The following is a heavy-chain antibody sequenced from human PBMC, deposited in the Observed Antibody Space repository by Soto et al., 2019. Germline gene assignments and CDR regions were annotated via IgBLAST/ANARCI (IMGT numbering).Heavy chain of an antibody. Sequence: PGESLQISCRGSGYNFNSYWIAWVRQMPGKGLEWMGIIFPSGSDTRYSPSFRGQVTISVDRSISTAYLQWNSLKASDSATYYCVGRISSRWGYFDNCGPGPLVTVYS. V-gene: IGHV5-51*01. J-gene: IGHJ4*03. CDR1: GYNFNSYW. D-gene: IGHD6-19*01. CDR3: VGRISSRWGYFDN. CDR2: IFPSGSDT.